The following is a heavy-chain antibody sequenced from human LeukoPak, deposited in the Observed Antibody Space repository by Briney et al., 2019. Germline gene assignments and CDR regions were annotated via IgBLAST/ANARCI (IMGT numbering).Heavy chain of an antibody. J-gene: IGHJ4*02. D-gene: IGHD2-2*02. Sequence: GGSLRLSCAASGFTFDDYAMRWVRQGPGKGLEWVSGISWNSGNIGYADSVKGRFTISRDNAKKSLYLQMDGLRAEDTAVYFCARDPDTSSKVDFWGQGTLVTVSS. CDR3: ARDPDTSSKVDF. CDR1: GFTFDDYA. V-gene: IGHV3-9*01. CDR2: ISWNSGNI.